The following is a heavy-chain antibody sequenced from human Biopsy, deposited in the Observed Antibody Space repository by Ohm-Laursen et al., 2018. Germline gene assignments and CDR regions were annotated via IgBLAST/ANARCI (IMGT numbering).Heavy chain of an antibody. V-gene: IGHV3-7*03. J-gene: IGHJ4*02. Sequence: SLRLSCAASGFTFSNYWMSWVRQTPGKGLEWVANIKQDGGEKNFADSVKGRFTISRDNAKNSLYLQMNSLRAEDTALYYCAKDSGGSPLGELFHWGQGNLVTVSS. CDR1: GFTFSNYW. CDR2: IKQDGGEK. D-gene: IGHD3-16*01. CDR3: AKDSGGSPLGELFH.